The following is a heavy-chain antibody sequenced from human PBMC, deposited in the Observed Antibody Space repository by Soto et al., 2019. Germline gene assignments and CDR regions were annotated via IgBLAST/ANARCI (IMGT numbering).Heavy chain of an antibody. Sequence: EVQLVESGGGLVQPGGSLRLSCAASGFSFSSYWMHWVSQAPGKGLVWVSRIKTDGSIITYADSVKGRCTISRDNAKNTPYLPRNPLTAVDTAVYCCARVRQVVWSFDLWGRGTIVSVSS. CDR1: GFSFSSYW. CDR2: IKTDGSII. CDR3: ARVRQVVWSFDL. D-gene: IGHD2-15*01. V-gene: IGHV3-74*01. J-gene: IGHJ2*01.